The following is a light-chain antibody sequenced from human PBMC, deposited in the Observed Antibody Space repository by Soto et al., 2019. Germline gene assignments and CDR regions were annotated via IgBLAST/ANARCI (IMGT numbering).Light chain of an antibody. CDR2: GAS. V-gene: IGKV3-15*01. J-gene: IGKJ5*01. CDR1: QSVGNN. CDR3: QQRSNWPPIT. Sequence: DTVMTQSPATLSVSPGERASLSFGASQSVGNNLAWYRQKPGQAPRLLVYGASTRATGVPARFSGSGSGTDFTLTISSLEPEDAAVYYCQQRSNWPPITFGQGTRLEIK.